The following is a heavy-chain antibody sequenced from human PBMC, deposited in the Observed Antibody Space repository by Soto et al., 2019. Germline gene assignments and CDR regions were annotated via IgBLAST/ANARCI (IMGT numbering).Heavy chain of an antibody. V-gene: IGHV1-69*05. CDR1: GGTFSSYR. D-gene: IGHD5-18*01. J-gene: IGHJ5*02. CDR3: VRDASSGYRGWWDP. Sequence: SVKVSCKASGGTFSSYRINWVRQAPGQGLEWVGGIVPIYRTADYAQKFQGRVILTTDTATSTAYMELGSLRSDDTAVYYCVRDASSGYRGWWDPWGQGTLVTVSS. CDR2: IVPIYRTA.